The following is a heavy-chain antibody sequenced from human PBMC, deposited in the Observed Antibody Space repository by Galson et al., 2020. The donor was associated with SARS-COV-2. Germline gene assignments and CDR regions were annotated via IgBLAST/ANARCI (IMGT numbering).Heavy chain of an antibody. CDR3: ARADSHDYRNEPGDDY. D-gene: IGHD4-4*01. CDR1: GSTHTSYG. Sequence: ASVKVSCKASGSTHTSYGNSWVRQAPGQELEWMGWTSAYNGNTTYAQKLHGRVTMTKDTSTSTAYMELRSLKADAKAVDYCARADSHDYRNEPGDDYWGQGTLVAVSS. V-gene: IGHV1-18*01. J-gene: IGHJ4*02. CDR2: TSAYNGNT.